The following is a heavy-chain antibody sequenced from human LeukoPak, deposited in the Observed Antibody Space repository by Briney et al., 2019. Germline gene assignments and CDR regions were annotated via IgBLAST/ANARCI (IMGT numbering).Heavy chain of an antibody. D-gene: IGHD2-21*02. CDR3: ARVVGCGGDCYSGISDY. Sequence: SETLSLTCTVSGGSISSYYWSWIRQPPGKGLEWIGYIYHSGSTKYNPSLKSRVTISVDTSKNQFSLKLSSVTAADTAVYYCARVVGCGGDCYSGISDYWGQGTLVTVSS. V-gene: IGHV4-59*01. CDR2: IYHSGST. J-gene: IGHJ4*02. CDR1: GGSISSYY.